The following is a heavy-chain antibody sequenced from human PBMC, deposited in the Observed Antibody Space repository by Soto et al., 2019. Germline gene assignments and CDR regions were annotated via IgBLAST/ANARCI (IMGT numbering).Heavy chain of an antibody. CDR1: GFTSSSYS. CDR3: ARDQVAGTRYFDL. V-gene: IGHV3-21*01. CDR2: ISSSSSYI. Sequence: PGGSLSLSCAASGFTSSSYSKNWVRQAPGKGLEWVSSISSSSSYIYYADSVKGRFTIYRDNAKNSLYLQMNSLRAEDTSVYYCARDQVAGTRYFDLWGRGTLVTVSS. D-gene: IGHD6-19*01. J-gene: IGHJ2*01.